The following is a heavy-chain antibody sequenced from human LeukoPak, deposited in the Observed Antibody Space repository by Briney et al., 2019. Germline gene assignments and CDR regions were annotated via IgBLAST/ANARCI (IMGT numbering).Heavy chain of an antibody. Sequence: PSETLSLTCAVYGGSFSGYYWSWIRQPPGKGLEWIGEINHSGSTNYNPSLKSRVTISVDTSKNQFSLKLSSVTAADTAVYYCARGAGISIVVVPAAISIPNWFDPWAREPWSPSPQ. J-gene: IGHJ5*02. V-gene: IGHV4-34*01. D-gene: IGHD2-2*01. CDR2: INHSGST. CDR3: ARGAGISIVVVPAAISIPNWFDP. CDR1: GGSFSGYY.